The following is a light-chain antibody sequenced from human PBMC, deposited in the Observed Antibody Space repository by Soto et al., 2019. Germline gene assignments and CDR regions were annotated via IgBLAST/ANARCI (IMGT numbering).Light chain of an antibody. Sequence: DIQLTQSPSSLSASVGDRVTMTCRASETISTFLNWYQHKPGKAPKLLISAASRLQSGVPPRFSGSGSGTDFTLTINSLRPEDFAVYYCQQRSNWPTFGQGTRLEIK. J-gene: IGKJ5*01. CDR2: AAS. CDR1: ETISTF. CDR3: QQRSNWPT. V-gene: IGKV1-39*01.